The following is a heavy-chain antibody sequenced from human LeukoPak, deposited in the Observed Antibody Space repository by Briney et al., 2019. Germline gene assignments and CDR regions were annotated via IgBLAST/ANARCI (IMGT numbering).Heavy chain of an antibody. V-gene: IGHV3-21*01. J-gene: IGHJ3*02. Sequence: GSLRLSCAASGFTFSSYSMNWVRQAPGKGLEWVSSISSSSSYIYYADSVKGRFTISRDNAKNSLYLQMNSLRAEDTAVYYCAREASGSYYLDAFDIWGQGTMVTVSS. CDR2: ISSSSSYI. D-gene: IGHD1-26*01. CDR3: AREASGSYYLDAFDI. CDR1: GFTFSSYS.